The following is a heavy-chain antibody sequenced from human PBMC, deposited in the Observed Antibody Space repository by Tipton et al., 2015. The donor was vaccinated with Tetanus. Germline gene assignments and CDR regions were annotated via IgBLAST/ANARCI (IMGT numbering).Heavy chain of an antibody. CDR3: ARGGIAAAGGGLDY. CDR2: TYDSGRI. V-gene: IGHV4-59*01. J-gene: IGHJ4*02. D-gene: IGHD6-13*01. CDR1: GGSMRGDH. Sequence: TLSLTCTVSGGSMRGDHWSWIRQPPGKGLEWLGHTYDSGRINYNPSLKSRVTISVDASRNQFSLTLNSVTAADTAVYFCARGGIAAAGGGLDYWGQGTLVTVSS.